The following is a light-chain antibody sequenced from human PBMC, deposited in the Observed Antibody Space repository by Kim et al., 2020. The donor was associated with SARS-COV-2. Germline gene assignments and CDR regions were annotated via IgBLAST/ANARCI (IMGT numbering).Light chain of an antibody. CDR1: QSISGW. V-gene: IGKV1-5*03. CDR3: QQYNTYSQT. Sequence: DIQMTQSPSTLSASVGDRVTITCRASQSISGWLAWYQQKPGKASKLLIYKASSLESGVPSRFSGSGSGTEFTLTISSLQPDDFATYYCQQYNTYSQTFGQGTKLEI. J-gene: IGKJ2*01. CDR2: KAS.